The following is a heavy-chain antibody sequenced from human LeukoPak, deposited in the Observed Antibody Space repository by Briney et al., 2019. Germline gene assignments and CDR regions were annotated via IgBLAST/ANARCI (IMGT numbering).Heavy chain of an antibody. D-gene: IGHD5-24*01. J-gene: IGHJ4*02. CDR3: ARDKVEGPTKFDY. V-gene: IGHV3-7*01. CDR1: RLTYSSHL. CDR2: INQDGSEK. Sequence: PGWALRLSCAATRLTYSSHLMSGVRQARGKELAGVAHINQDGSEKHYVDSVKGGLTVSRDNDKDSLYVQMNDLRAEDTDVYYCARDKVEGPTKFDYGGQGTLVTVS.